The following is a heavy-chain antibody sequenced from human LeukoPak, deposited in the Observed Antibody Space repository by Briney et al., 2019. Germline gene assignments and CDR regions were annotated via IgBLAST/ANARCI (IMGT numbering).Heavy chain of an antibody. CDR3: AGYIAAAGGNNWFDP. CDR2: IYYSGST. Sequence: SETLSLTCAVYGGSFSGYYWSWIRQPPGKGLEWIGYIYYSGSTNYNPSLKSRVTISVDTSKNQFSLKLSSVTAADTAVYYCAGYIAAAGGNNWFDPWGQGTLVTVSS. D-gene: IGHD6-13*01. CDR1: GGSFSGYY. J-gene: IGHJ5*02. V-gene: IGHV4-59*01.